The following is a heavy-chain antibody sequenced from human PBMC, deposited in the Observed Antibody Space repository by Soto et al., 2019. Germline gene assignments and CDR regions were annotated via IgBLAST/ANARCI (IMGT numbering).Heavy chain of an antibody. D-gene: IGHD3-22*01. J-gene: IGHJ3*02. CDR2: IIPIFGTA. CDR3: ASRRITMIVVAENDAFDI. V-gene: IGHV1-69*06. Sequence: GXSVKVSCKASVGTFSSYAISWVRQAPGRGLEWMGGIIPIFGTANYAQKFQGRVTITADKSTSTAYMELSSLRSEDTAVHYCASRRITMIVVAENDAFDIWGQGTMVTVSS. CDR1: VGTFSSYA.